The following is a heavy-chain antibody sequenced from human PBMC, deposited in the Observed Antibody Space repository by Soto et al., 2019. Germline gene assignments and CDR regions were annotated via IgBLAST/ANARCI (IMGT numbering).Heavy chain of an antibody. D-gene: IGHD3-10*01. J-gene: IGHJ4*02. V-gene: IGHV1-2*02. CDR2: INPKSGDT. CDR1: GYTFTGYY. CDR3: ARPAELLWFGDLTPFHY. Sequence: ASVKVSCKASGYTFTGYYIHWVRQAPGQGLEWMGWINPKSGDTNSAQKFQGRVTMTRDTSLSTAYMEVSRLRSDDTALYYCARPAELLWFGDLTPFHYCGTGTLVTVSS.